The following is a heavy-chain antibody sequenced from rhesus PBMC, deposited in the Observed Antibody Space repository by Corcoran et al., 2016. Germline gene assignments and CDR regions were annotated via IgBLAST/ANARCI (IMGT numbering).Heavy chain of an antibody. CDR2: ISSDGINK. Sequence: EVQLVESGGGLIQPGGSLRLSCAASGFPFSLFGFLWVRQAPGKGLEWVAVISSDGINKNHADSVRDRFTVSRDNSKNVLYLQMSTLKLEDTAVYYCTRFDYWGQGVLVTVSS. J-gene: IGHJ4*01. CDR3: TRFDY. V-gene: IGHV3-54*02. CDR1: GFPFSLFG.